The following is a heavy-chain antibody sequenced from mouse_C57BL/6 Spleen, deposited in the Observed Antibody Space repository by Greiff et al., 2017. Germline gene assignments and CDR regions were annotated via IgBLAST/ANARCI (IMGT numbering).Heavy chain of an antibody. V-gene: IGHV1-42*01. CDR1: GYSFTGYY. Sequence: EVQLQQSGPELVKPGASVKISCKASGYSFTGYYMNWVKQSPEKSLEWIGEINPSTGGTTYNQKFKAKATLTVDKSSSTAYMQLKSLTSEDSAVYYCARGNFFYDYDGFDYWGQGTTLTVSS. D-gene: IGHD2-4*01. J-gene: IGHJ2*01. CDR2: INPSTGGT. CDR3: ARGNFFYDYDGFDY.